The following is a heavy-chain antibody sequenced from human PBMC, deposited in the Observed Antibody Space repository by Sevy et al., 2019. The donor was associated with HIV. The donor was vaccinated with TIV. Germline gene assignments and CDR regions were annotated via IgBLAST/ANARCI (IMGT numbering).Heavy chain of an antibody. CDR2: INTDGSST. J-gene: IGHJ6*02. D-gene: IGHD2-2*02. Sequence: GGSLRLSCAASGFTFSSYWMHWVRQAPGKGLVWVSRINTDGSSTSNADSVQGRFTISRDNAKNTLYLQMNSLRAEDTALYYCAREGDIVVVPAAIDAMDVWGQGTAVTVSS. CDR1: GFTFSSYW. V-gene: IGHV3-74*01. CDR3: AREGDIVVVPAAIDAMDV.